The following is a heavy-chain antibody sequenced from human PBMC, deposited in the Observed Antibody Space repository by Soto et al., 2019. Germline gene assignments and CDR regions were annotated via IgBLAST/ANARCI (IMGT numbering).Heavy chain of an antibody. D-gene: IGHD5-12*01. CDR3: ARESGGATATLDYYYFYMDV. CDR1: GDSFSAYY. J-gene: IGHJ6*03. V-gene: IGHV1-2*02. CDR2: INPNGGAT. Sequence: QVQLVQSGAEVKKPGASVKVSCKTSGDSFSAYYLHWVRQAPGQGLEWLGWINPNGGATKYAQKFRGRVARTSDTSIRTAYLELTSLRSDDTAIYYCARESGGATATLDYYYFYMDVWGKGTTVTVSS.